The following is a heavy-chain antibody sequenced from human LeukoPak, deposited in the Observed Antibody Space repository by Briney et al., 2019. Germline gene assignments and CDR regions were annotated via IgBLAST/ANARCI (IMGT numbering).Heavy chain of an antibody. D-gene: IGHD3-10*01. CDR1: GYTFTSYY. CDR2: INPSGGST. V-gene: IGHV1-46*01. Sequence: ASVKVSCKASGYTFTSYYLYWVRQAPGQGLEWMGIINPSGGSTNYAQKFQGRVTMTRDTSTSTVYMELSSLRFEDTAVYYCARGPRITMIRGGQWYYYMDVWGEGTTVTISS. J-gene: IGHJ6*03. CDR3: ARGPRITMIRGGQWYYYMDV.